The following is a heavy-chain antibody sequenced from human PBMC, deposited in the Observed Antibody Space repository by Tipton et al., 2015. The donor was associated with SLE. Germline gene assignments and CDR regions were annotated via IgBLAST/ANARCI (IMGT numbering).Heavy chain of an antibody. J-gene: IGHJ5*02. D-gene: IGHD6-19*01. V-gene: IGHV1-2*02. CDR1: GYAFTDYF. Sequence: QSGAKVKKPGASVKVSCKASGYAFTDYFVHWVRQAPGQGLEWVGWINPNNGDTDYAQKFQGRVTMTRDTSISTAYMELIRLRSDDTAVYYCARGAGYNSGGKWFDPWGQGSLVTVSS. CDR3: ARGAGYNSGGKWFDP. CDR2: INPNNGDT.